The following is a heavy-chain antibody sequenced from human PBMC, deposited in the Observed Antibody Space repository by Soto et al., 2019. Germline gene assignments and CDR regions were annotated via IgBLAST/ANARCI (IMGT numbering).Heavy chain of an antibody. CDR2: MNPNSGNT. J-gene: IGHJ6*02. CDR3: AREVTGTYSSYYYGMDV. CDR1: GYTFTSYD. V-gene: IGHV1-8*01. D-gene: IGHD2-15*01. Sequence: ASVKVSCKASGYTFTSYDINWVRQATGQGLEWMGWMNPNSGNTGYAQKFQGRVTMTRNTSISTAYMELSSLRSEDTAVYYCAREVTGTYSSYYYGMDVWGQGTTVTVSS.